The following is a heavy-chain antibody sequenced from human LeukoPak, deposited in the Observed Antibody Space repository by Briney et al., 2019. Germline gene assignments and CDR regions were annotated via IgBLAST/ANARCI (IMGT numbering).Heavy chain of an antibody. V-gene: IGHV1-46*01. D-gene: IGHD3-3*01. J-gene: IGHJ5*02. Sequence: ASVKVSCKASGYTFTSYYMHWVRQAPGQRLEWMGIINPSGGSTSYAQKFQGRVTMTRDTSTSTVYMELSSLRSEDTAVYYCARDSIGAIFGVVNNWFDPWGQGTLVTVSS. CDR2: INPSGGST. CDR3: ARDSIGAIFGVVNNWFDP. CDR1: GYTFTSYY.